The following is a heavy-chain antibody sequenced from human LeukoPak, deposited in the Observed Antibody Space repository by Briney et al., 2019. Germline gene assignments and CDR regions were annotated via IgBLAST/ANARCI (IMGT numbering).Heavy chain of an antibody. Sequence: ASVKVSCKASGYTFTRYYLHWVRQAPGQGLEWMGIINPSGGSTRYAQKFQGRVTMTRDTSTSTVYMELKSLRSEDTAIYYCARDGTPEYDHIWGRPQLYWGQGTLVIVPS. CDR2: INPSGGST. V-gene: IGHV1-46*01. CDR3: ARDGTPEYDHIWGRPQLY. J-gene: IGHJ4*02. CDR1: GYTFTRYY. D-gene: IGHD3-16*01.